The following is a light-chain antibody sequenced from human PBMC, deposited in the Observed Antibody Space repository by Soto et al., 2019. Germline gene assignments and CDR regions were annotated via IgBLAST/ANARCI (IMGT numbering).Light chain of an antibody. J-gene: IGKJ1*01. V-gene: IGKV3-20*01. Sequence: EIVLTQSPGTLSLSPGERATLSCRASQSVSSSYLAWYQQKPGQAPRLLIYGASSSATGIPDRFSCSGSGTDFPLTISRLEPEDFAVYYWQQYGSSPWTFGQGTKVEIK. CDR3: QQYGSSPWT. CDR2: GAS. CDR1: QSVSSSY.